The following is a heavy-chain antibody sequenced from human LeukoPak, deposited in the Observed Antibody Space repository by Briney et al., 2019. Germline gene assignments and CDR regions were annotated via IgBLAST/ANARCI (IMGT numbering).Heavy chain of an antibody. Sequence: PGGSLRLSCAASGFTFDDYAMNWVRQRPGKGLEWVSLITWDGGSTFCADSVGGRFTISRDNNKDSLYLQMNSLRVDDTAFYYCVKDKYSDGFFDYWGHGTLVTVSS. V-gene: IGHV3-43D*03. CDR3: VKDKYSDGFFDY. D-gene: IGHD5-12*01. CDR1: GFTFDDYA. CDR2: ITWDGGST. J-gene: IGHJ5*01.